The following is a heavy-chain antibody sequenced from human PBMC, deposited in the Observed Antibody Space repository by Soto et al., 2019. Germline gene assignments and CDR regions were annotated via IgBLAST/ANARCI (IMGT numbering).Heavy chain of an antibody. Sequence: SQTLSLTCAISGDSVSSNSAAWNWIRQSPSRGLEWLGRTYYRSKWYNDYAVSVKSRITINPDTSKNQFSLQLNSVTPEDTAVYYCASDEQPPESYYYYGMDVWGQGTTVTVSS. V-gene: IGHV6-1*01. CDR2: TYYRSKWYN. CDR3: ASDEQPPESYYYYGMDV. CDR1: GDSVSSNSAA. J-gene: IGHJ6*02. D-gene: IGHD6-13*01.